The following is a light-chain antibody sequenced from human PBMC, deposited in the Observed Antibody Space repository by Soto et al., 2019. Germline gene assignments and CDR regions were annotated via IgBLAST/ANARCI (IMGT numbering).Light chain of an antibody. J-gene: IGLJ2*01. V-gene: IGLV1-40*01. Sequence: QPVLTQPPSVSGAPGQRVTISCTGSSSNIGAGYDVHWYQQLPGTAPKLLIYGNSNRPSGVPDRFSGSKSGTSASLAITGLQAEDEADYYYQSHDSSLSVVFGGGTKLTVL. CDR1: SSNIGAGYD. CDR3: QSHDSSLSVV. CDR2: GNS.